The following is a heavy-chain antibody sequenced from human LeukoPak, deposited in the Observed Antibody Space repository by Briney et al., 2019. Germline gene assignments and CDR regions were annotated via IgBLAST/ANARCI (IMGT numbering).Heavy chain of an antibody. CDR3: ARGSGARDCYNELWDY. D-gene: IGHD5-24*01. Sequence: PSETLSLTCAVSGFSIRSGYYWSWIRQPPGKGLEWIGEINHSGSTNYNPSLKSRVTISVDTSKNQFSLKLSSVTAADTAVYYCARGSGARDCYNELWDYWGQGTLVTVSS. V-gene: IGHV4-34*01. CDR1: GFSIRSGYY. J-gene: IGHJ4*02. CDR2: INHSGST.